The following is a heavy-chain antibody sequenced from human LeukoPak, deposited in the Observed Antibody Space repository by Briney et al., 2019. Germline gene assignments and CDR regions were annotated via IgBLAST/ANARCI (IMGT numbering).Heavy chain of an antibody. Sequence: PGGSLRLSCAASGFTFSSYAMHWVRQAPGMGLEWVAVISYDGSNKYYADSVKGRFTISRDNSKNTLYLQMNSLRAEDTAVYYCAREGVRIAVADYYFDYWGQGTLVTVSS. CDR2: ISYDGSNK. J-gene: IGHJ4*02. V-gene: IGHV3-30-3*01. CDR3: AREGVRIAVADYYFDY. CDR1: GFTFSSYA. D-gene: IGHD6-19*01.